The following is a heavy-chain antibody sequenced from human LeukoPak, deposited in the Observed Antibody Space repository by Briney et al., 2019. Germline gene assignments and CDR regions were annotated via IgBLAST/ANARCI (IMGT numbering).Heavy chain of an antibody. J-gene: IGHJ5*02. Sequence: PSETLSLTCTVSGGSISSSSYYWGWIRQPPGKGLEWIGSIYYSGSTYYNPSLKSRVTISVDTSKNQFSLKLSSVTAADTAVYYCAVEAHVDTAIKGAGWFDPWGQGTLVTVSS. CDR2: IYYSGST. D-gene: IGHD5-18*01. V-gene: IGHV4-39*07. CDR3: AVEAHVDTAIKGAGWFDP. CDR1: GGSISSSSYY.